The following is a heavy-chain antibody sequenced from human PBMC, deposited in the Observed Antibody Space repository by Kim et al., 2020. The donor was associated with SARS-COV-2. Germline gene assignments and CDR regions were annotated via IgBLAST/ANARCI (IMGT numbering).Heavy chain of an antibody. D-gene: IGHD3-22*01. V-gene: IGHV3-74*01. CDR3: ARGNYYDSSCYPRYFDY. J-gene: IGHJ4*02. Sequence: KGRFTISRGNAKNTRYLQMNSLRAEDTAVYYCARGNYYDSSCYPRYFDYWGQGTLVTVSS.